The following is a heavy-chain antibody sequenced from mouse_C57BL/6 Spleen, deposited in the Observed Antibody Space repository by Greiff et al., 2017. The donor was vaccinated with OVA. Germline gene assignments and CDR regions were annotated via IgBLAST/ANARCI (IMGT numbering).Heavy chain of an antibody. CDR1: GFTFSSYA. D-gene: IGHD2-4*01. Sequence: DVQLVESGGGLVKPGGSLKLSCAASGFTFSSYAMSWVRQTPEKRLEWVATISDGGSYTYYPDNVKGRFTISRDNAKNNLYLQMSHLKSEDTAMYYCARDDGLRRGYAMDYWGQGTSVTVSS. CDR3: ARDDGLRRGYAMDY. CDR2: ISDGGSYT. V-gene: IGHV5-4*01. J-gene: IGHJ4*01.